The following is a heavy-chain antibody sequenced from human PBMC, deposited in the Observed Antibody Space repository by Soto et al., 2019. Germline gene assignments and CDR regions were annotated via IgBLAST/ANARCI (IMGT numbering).Heavy chain of an antibody. V-gene: IGHV1-2*02. J-gene: IGHJ6*02. Sequence: QVQLVQSGSEVKEPGASVKVSCKASGYTFTGYYVLWVRQAPGQGPECMGWINPYTGGTNYAQKFQGRVTMTRDTSISTAYLELIKLISDDTAVYYCATQFHHCGGDCYRGPYFGMDVWGQGTTVTVSS. CDR3: ATQFHHCGGDCYRGPYFGMDV. D-gene: IGHD2-21*02. CDR2: INPYTGGT. CDR1: GYTFTGYY.